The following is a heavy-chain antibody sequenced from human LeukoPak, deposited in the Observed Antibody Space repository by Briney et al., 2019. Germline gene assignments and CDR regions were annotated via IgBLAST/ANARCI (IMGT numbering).Heavy chain of an antibody. J-gene: IGHJ4*02. Sequence: TLSLTCTVSGGSISSGGYYWSWIRQPPGKGLEWIGYIYHSGSTYYNPSLKSRVTISVDRSKNQFSLKLSSVTAADTAVYYCARAVTPFYLPQAAAGRIHFDYWGQGTLVTVSS. V-gene: IGHV4-30-2*01. D-gene: IGHD6-13*01. CDR1: GGSISSGGYY. CDR2: IYHSGST. CDR3: ARAVTPFYLPQAAAGRIHFDY.